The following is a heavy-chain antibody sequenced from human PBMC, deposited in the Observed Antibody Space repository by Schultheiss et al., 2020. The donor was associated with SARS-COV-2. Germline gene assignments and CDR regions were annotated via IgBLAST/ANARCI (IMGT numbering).Heavy chain of an antibody. Sequence: GESLKISCAPSGFTVSSNHMTWVRQAPGKGLEWVSFIHSGGSTSYADSVKGRFTISRDNSRNTVSLQMNSLRVEDTAVYYCAREMGATDNWGQGTRVTVSS. J-gene: IGHJ4*02. V-gene: IGHV3-66*01. CDR2: IHSGGST. CDR1: GFTVSSNH. D-gene: IGHD1-26*01. CDR3: AREMGATDN.